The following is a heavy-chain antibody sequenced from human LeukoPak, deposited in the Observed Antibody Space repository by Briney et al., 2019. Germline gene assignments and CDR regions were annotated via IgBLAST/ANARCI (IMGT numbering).Heavy chain of an antibody. D-gene: IGHD2-15*01. V-gene: IGHV3-33*06. Sequence: PGRSLRLSCAASGFTFSSYGMHWARQAPGKGLEWVAVIWYDGSNKYYADSVKGRFTISRDNSKNTLYLQMNSLRAEDTAVYYCAKEGIYCSGGSCYFDYWGQGTLVTVSS. CDR3: AKEGIYCSGGSCYFDY. CDR2: IWYDGSNK. CDR1: GFTFSSYG. J-gene: IGHJ4*02.